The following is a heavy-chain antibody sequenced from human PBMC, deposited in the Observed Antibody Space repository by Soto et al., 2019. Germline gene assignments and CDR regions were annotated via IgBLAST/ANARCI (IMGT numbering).Heavy chain of an antibody. Sequence: QVQLVQSGAEVKKPGASVKVSCKASGYTFTGYYMHWVRQAPGQGLEWMGWINPNSGGTNYAQKFQGWVTMTRDTSISTAYMELSRLRSDDTAVYYCAGGSQWLVRWYYFDYWGQGTLVTVSS. V-gene: IGHV1-2*04. CDR2: INPNSGGT. CDR3: AGGSQWLVRWYYFDY. D-gene: IGHD6-19*01. J-gene: IGHJ4*02. CDR1: GYTFTGYY.